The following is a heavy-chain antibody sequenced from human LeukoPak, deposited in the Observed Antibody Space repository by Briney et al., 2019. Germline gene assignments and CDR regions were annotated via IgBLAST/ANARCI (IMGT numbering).Heavy chain of an antibody. CDR3: ARGPLDYGDYFYFDY. Sequence: ASVKVSCKASGYTFTGYYMHWVRQAPGQGLEWMGRIIPILGIANYAQKFQGRVTITADKSTSTAYMELSSLRSEDTAVYYCARGPLDYGDYFYFDYWGQGTLVTVSS. CDR2: IIPILGIA. J-gene: IGHJ4*02. CDR1: GYTFTGYY. V-gene: IGHV1-69*04. D-gene: IGHD4-17*01.